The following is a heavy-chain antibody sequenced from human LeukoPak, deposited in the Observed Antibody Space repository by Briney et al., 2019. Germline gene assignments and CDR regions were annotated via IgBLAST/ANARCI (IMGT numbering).Heavy chain of an antibody. CDR2: ISSSGSSI. V-gene: IGHV3-11*01. J-gene: IGHJ6*03. D-gene: IGHD6-13*01. Sequence: GGSLRLSCAASGFTFSDYYMSWIRQAPGKGLEWVSYISSSGSSIYYADSVKGRFTISRDNAKNSLYLQMNSLRAEDTAVYYCARDSYSSSWYRGNYYYYMDVWGKGTTVTVSS. CDR3: ARDSYSSSWYRGNYYYYMDV. CDR1: GFTFSDYY.